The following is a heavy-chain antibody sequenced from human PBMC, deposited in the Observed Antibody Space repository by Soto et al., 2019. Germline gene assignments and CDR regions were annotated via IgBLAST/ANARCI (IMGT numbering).Heavy chain of an antibody. CDR3: ARGYYYDSSGYYSNAYYFDY. Sequence: QVQLVQSGAEVKKPGSSVKVSCKASGGTFSSYAISWVRQAPGQGLEWMGGIIPILGTANYAQKFQGRVTITADESTSTAYMELSSLRSEDTAVYYCARGYYYDSSGYYSNAYYFDYWGQGTLVTVSS. J-gene: IGHJ4*02. V-gene: IGHV1-69*01. CDR2: IIPILGTA. CDR1: GGTFSSYA. D-gene: IGHD3-22*01.